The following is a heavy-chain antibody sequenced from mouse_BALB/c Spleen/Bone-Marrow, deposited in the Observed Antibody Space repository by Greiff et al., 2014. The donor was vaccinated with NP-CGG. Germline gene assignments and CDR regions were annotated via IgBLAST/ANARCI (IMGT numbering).Heavy chain of an antibody. CDR1: GYSFTGYF. CDR3: ARSCYYGSGYFDY. Sequence: EVQVEESGPELVKPGASVKISCKASGYSFTGYFMNWVMQSHGKSLEWIGSINPYNGDTFYNQKFKGKATLTVDKSSSTAHMELRSLASEDSAVYYCARSCYYGSGYFDYWGQGTTLTVSS. J-gene: IGHJ2*01. D-gene: IGHD1-1*01. V-gene: IGHV1-20*02. CDR2: INPYNGDT.